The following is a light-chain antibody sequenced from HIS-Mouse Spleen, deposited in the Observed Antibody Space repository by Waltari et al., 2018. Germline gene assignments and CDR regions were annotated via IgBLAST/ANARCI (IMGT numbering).Light chain of an antibody. CDR2: EVS. V-gene: IGLV2-8*01. Sequence: QSALTQPPSASGSPGQSVTISCTGTSSDVGGYHYVHWYQQHPGKAPKLMSYEVSKRPSGVPDRFSGSKSGNTASLTVSGLQAEDEADYYCSSYAGSNNYVFGTGTKVTVL. CDR1: SSDVGGYHY. CDR3: SSYAGSNNYV. J-gene: IGLJ1*01.